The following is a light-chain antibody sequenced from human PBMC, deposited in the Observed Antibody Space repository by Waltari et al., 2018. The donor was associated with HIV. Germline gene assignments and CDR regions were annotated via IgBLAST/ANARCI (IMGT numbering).Light chain of an antibody. J-gene: IGKJ4*01. V-gene: IGKV3-15*01. Sequence: ILLTPHPATLSVSPGERFTLSCRASQSVSSNLAWYQQKPGQAPRLLISGASTRSIGIPARFSGSGSGTEFTLTISSLQSGDFAVYYCQQYNNWPLTFGGGTKVEIK. CDR1: QSVSSN. CDR2: GAS. CDR3: QQYNNWPLT.